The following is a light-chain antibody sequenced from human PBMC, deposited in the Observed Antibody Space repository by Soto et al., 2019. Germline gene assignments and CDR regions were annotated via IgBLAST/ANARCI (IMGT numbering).Light chain of an antibody. CDR3: MQGTHWPPDT. CDR2: KVS. V-gene: IGKV2-30*01. Sequence: DVVMTQSPLSLPVTLGQPASISCRSSQSLVYSDGNTYLNWFQQRQGQSPRRLIYKVSNRDSGVPDRFSGSGSGTDFTVKISRVEAEDVGVYYCMQGTHWPPDTFGQGTKLEIK. J-gene: IGKJ2*01. CDR1: QSLVYSDGNTY.